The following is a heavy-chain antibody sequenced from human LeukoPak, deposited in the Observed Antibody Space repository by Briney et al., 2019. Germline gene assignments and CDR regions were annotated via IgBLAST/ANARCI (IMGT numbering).Heavy chain of an antibody. J-gene: IGHJ6*02. Sequence: GGSLRLSCEASGFTFSSYGTSWVRQAPGKGLEWVSTISGNGAKTYYADSVKGRFTISRDNSKNTLYLQMNSLRAEDTAVYYCARDRQGMDVWGQGTTVTVSS. CDR3: ARDRQGMDV. CDR2: ISGNGAKT. CDR1: GFTFSSYG. V-gene: IGHV3-23*01.